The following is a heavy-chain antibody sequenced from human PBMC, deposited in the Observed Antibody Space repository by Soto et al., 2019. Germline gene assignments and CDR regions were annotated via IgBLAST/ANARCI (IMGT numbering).Heavy chain of an antibody. CDR2: ISAYNGKT. CDR3: ARGGDANYYPGMDV. D-gene: IGHD5-12*01. V-gene: IGHV1-18*01. J-gene: IGHJ6*02. Sequence: QVQLVQSGGEVKKPGASVKLSCTASGYTFTSYGISWVRQAPGQGLEWMGWISAYNGKTNYAQNVQGRVTMTTDTSTRTAYMDLRSLRSDDTAVYYCARGGDANYYPGMDVWGQGTTVTVSS. CDR1: GYTFTSYG.